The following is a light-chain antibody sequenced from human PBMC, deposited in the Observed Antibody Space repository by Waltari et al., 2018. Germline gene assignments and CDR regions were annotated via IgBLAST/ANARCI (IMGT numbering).Light chain of an antibody. Sequence: EIQMTQSPSSLSTSVGDRVTITCQTSQDISNYLNWYQQKPGKATKRLIYAASNLETGVPSRFSGSGSGTNFTFTISSLQPEDIATYYCQQHDNLPLAFGGGTKVEIK. V-gene: IGKV1-33*01. CDR1: QDISNY. CDR2: AAS. CDR3: QQHDNLPLA. J-gene: IGKJ4*01.